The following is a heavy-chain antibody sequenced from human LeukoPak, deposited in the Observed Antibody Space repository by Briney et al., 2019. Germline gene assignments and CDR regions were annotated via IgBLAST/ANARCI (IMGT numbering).Heavy chain of an antibody. CDR3: ARVDGEQQLVFDY. Sequence: ASLKVSCKASGGTFSSYAISWVRQAPGHGLEWMGGIIPIFGTANYAQKFQGRVTITTDESTSTAYMELSSLRSEDTAVYYCARVDGEQQLVFDYWGQGTLVTVSS. CDR1: GGTFSSYA. J-gene: IGHJ4*02. V-gene: IGHV1-69*05. CDR2: IIPIFGTA. D-gene: IGHD6-13*01.